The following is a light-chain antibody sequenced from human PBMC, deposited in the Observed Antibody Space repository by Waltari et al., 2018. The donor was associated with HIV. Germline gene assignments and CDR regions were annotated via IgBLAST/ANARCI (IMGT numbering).Light chain of an antibody. V-gene: IGLV4-69*01. CDR3: QTWGTGIRV. CDR1: SCHSTYA. J-gene: IGLJ3*02. CDR2: VTSDGSH. Sequence: QLVLTQSPSASASLGASVKLTCTLSSCHSTYAIAWPQQQPEKGPRYLLKVTSDGSHSKGDGIPDRFSGSSSGSERYLIISSLQSEDEADYDCQTWGTGIRVFGGGTKLTVL.